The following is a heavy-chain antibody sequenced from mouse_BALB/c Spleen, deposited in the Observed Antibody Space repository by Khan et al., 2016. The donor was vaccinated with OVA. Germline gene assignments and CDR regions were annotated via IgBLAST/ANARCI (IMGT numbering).Heavy chain of an antibody. V-gene: IGHV1-7*01. CDR3: ARRGLRWDFDY. D-gene: IGHD1-1*01. CDR2: INPSTGYT. Sequence: QLQQSGAELAKPGASVKMSCKASGYTFINYWILWVKQRPGQGLEWIGYINPSTGYTEYNQNFKDKATLTADTSSSTAYMQLSSLTSEDSAVYYGARRGLRWDFDYWGQGTTLTVSS. J-gene: IGHJ2*01. CDR1: GYTFINYW.